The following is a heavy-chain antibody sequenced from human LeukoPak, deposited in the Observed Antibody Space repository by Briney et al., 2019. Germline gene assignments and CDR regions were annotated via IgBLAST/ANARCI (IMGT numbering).Heavy chain of an antibody. V-gene: IGHV4-34*01. Sequence: PSETLSLTCAVYGGSFSGYYWSWIRQPPGKGLEWIGEINHSGSTNYNPSLKSRVTISVDTSKNQFSLKLSSVTAADTAVYYCARGKRYCSSTSCYGGLGYYYYGMDVWGKGTTVTVSS. D-gene: IGHD2-2*01. J-gene: IGHJ6*04. CDR3: ARGKRYCSSTSCYGGLGYYYYGMDV. CDR2: INHSGST. CDR1: GGSFSGYY.